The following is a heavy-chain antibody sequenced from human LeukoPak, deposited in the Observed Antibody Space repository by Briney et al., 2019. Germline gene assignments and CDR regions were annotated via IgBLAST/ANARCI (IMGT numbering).Heavy chain of an antibody. D-gene: IGHD3-16*02. Sequence: ASVKVSCKASGYTFTSYGISWVRQAPGQGLEWMGWISAYNGNTNYAQKLQGRVTMTTDTSTSTAYMELRSLRSDDTAVYYCARDRPPGYDYVWGSYRAGTDYWGQGTWVTVS. J-gene: IGHJ4*02. CDR3: ARDRPPGYDYVWGSYRAGTDY. CDR1: GYTFTSYG. V-gene: IGHV1-18*04. CDR2: ISAYNGNT.